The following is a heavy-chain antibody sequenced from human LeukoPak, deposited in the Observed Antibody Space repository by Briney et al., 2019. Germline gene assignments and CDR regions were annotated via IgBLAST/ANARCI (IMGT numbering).Heavy chain of an antibody. CDR3: ARGEVVTPPHAFDI. D-gene: IGHD4-23*01. V-gene: IGHV7-4-1*02. J-gene: IGHJ3*02. CDR2: INTNTGNP. Sequence: ASVKVSCKASGYTFTNYAMNWVRQAPGQGLEWMGWINTNTGNPTYVQGFTGRFVFSLDTSVSTAYLQISSLKAEDTAVYYCARGEVVTPPHAFDIWGQGTMVTVSS. CDR1: GYTFTNYA.